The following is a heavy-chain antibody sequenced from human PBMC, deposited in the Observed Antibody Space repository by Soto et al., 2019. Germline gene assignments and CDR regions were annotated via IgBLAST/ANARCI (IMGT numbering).Heavy chain of an antibody. CDR1: GDSFTSCA. V-gene: IGHV1-3*01. CDR2: INAGNGNT. J-gene: IGHJ5*02. CDR3: ARGGGCYVWFAP. D-gene: IGHD3-16*01. Sequence: ASVKVSSKASGDSFTSCAMHWVRQAPGQRLEWMGWINAGNGNTKYSQKFQGRVTITRDTSASTAYMELSSLRSEDTAVYYCARGGGCYVWFAPWGQGTLVSVSS.